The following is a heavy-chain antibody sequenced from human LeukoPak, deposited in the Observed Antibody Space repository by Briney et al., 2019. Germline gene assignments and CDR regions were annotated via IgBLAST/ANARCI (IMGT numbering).Heavy chain of an antibody. V-gene: IGHV4-34*01. CDR1: GWSFSGYY. CDR3: ARGGMVRGVITFDY. CDR2: INHSGST. Sequence: SETLSLTCAVYGWSFSGYYWSWIRQPPGKGLERIGEINHSGSTNYNPSLKSRVTISVDTSKNQFSLKLSSVTAADTAVYYCARGGMVRGVITFDYWGQGTLVTVSS. D-gene: IGHD3-10*01. J-gene: IGHJ4*02.